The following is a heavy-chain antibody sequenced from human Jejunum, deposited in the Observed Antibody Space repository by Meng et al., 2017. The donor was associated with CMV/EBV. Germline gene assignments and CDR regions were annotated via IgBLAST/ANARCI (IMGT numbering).Heavy chain of an antibody. CDR3: ARDNLRSSSWQGDYGMDV. Sequence: ISYGMNWVRQAPGKGLEWVASFSGTTTYRYYADSVKGRFTISRDNAKNSLYLEMNGLRAEDTALYYCARDNLRSSSWQGDYGMDVWGQGTTVTVSS. V-gene: IGHV3-21*01. J-gene: IGHJ6*02. CDR1: ISYG. D-gene: IGHD6-13*01. CDR2: FSGTTTYR.